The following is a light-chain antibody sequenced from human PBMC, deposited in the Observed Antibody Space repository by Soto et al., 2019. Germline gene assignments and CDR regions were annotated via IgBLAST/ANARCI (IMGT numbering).Light chain of an antibody. CDR3: QQYGTSRT. V-gene: IGKV3-20*01. CDR1: QSVSSRY. CDR2: GAS. J-gene: IGKJ1*01. Sequence: EIVLTQSPGTLSLSPGERATLSCRASQSVSSRYLAWYQQKPGQAPRLLIYGASSRATGIPDRFSGSGSGTHFTLTIRRLEPEDYAGYYCQQYGTSRTFGQGTKVEIK.